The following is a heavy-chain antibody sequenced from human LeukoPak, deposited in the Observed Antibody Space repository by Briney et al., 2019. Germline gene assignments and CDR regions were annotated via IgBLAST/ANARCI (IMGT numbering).Heavy chain of an antibody. V-gene: IGHV3-23*01. CDR1: GFTFSSYW. Sequence: GGSLRLSCAASGFTFSSYWMSWVRQAPGKGLEWVSAISGSGGSTYYADSVKGRFTISRDNSKNTLYLQMNSLRAEDTAVYYCAKAGWWVDSNYDYWGQGTLVTVSS. D-gene: IGHD4-11*01. J-gene: IGHJ4*02. CDR3: AKAGWWVDSNYDY. CDR2: ISGSGGST.